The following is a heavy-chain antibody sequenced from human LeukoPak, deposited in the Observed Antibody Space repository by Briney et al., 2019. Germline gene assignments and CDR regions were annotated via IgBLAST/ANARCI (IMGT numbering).Heavy chain of an antibody. V-gene: IGHV4-59*01. Sequence: SETLSLSCTVSGCSIGNYWWSWIRQPPGNGLEWIGYVYYSGGTNYNPSLKSRVTISIDMSKNQFSLKLRSVTAADTAVYYCARELAGAGFDYWSQGTLVTVFS. CDR2: VYYSGGT. J-gene: IGHJ4*02. D-gene: IGHD6-13*01. CDR3: ARELAGAGFDY. CDR1: GCSIGNYW.